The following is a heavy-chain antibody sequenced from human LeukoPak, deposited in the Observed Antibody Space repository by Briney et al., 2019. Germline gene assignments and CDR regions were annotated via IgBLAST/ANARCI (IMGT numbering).Heavy chain of an antibody. CDR1: GFTFSSYE. D-gene: IGHD3-22*01. Sequence: QPGGSLRLSCAASGFTFSSYEMNWVRQAPGKGLEWVSYISSSGGTIYYADSVKGRFTISRDNAKNSLYLQMNSLRAEDTAVYYCALSPLPNDSSGYYRGGSYYFDYWGQGTLVTVSS. CDR3: ALSPLPNDSSGYYRGGSYYFDY. CDR2: ISSSGGTI. J-gene: IGHJ4*02. V-gene: IGHV3-48*03.